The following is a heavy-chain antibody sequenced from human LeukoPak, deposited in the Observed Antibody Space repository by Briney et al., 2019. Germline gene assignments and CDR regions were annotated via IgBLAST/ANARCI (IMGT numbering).Heavy chain of an antibody. CDR3: AKKSLWSGPFDY. D-gene: IGHD3-3*01. CDR1: GFMFSNHW. V-gene: IGHV3-23*01. Sequence: GGSLRLSCEASGFMFSNHWMSWVRQAPGKGLEWVSIITGSGGNSYYTDSVKGRFTLSRDNSKNTLFLQMNSLRAEDTAVYFCAKKSLWSGPFDYWGQGTLVTVFS. CDR2: ITGSGGNS. J-gene: IGHJ4*02.